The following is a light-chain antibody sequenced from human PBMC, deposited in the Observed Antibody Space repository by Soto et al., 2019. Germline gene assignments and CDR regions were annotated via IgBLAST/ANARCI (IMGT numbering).Light chain of an antibody. V-gene: IGKV3-20*01. Sequence: EIVLTQSPGTLSLSPGERATLSCRTSQSISSSYLAWYQQKPGQAPRLLIYGASRRATGVPDRVSGSGSGTDFILSISRLEPEDFAVYYCQQYDSSPRTFGQGTKVEIK. CDR1: QSISSSY. J-gene: IGKJ1*01. CDR3: QQYDSSPRT. CDR2: GAS.